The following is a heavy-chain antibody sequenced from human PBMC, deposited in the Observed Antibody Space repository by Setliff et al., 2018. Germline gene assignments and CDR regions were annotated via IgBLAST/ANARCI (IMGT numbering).Heavy chain of an antibody. CDR1: GYSISSGYI. CDR3: AREQWLYPPGYYYMDV. D-gene: IGHD6-19*01. V-gene: IGHV4-38-2*02. CDR2: IGHTGSI. Sequence: SETLSLTCTVSGYSISSGYIWGWIRQPPGKGLEWVGNIGHTGSINYNPSLKSRLTISRDTSKNQVYLELNSVTAADMAVYYCAREQWLYPPGYYYMDVWAKETTVTVSS. J-gene: IGHJ6*03.